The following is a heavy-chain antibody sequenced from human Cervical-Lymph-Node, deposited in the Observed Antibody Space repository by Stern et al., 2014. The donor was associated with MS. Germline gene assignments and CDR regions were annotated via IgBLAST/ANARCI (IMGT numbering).Heavy chain of an antibody. CDR1: GFTFRDSA. CDR2: IRSKANSYAT. CDR3: STGVDY. J-gene: IGHJ4*02. V-gene: IGHV3-73*01. Sequence: EVQLVESGGDLVQPGGSLKLSCAASGFTFRDSAVHWVRQASGKGLEWVGRIRSKANSYATAYATSLKGRFTISRADSENTAYLQMNSLRTEDTAVYYCSTGVDYWGRGTLVTVSS. D-gene: IGHD1-26*01.